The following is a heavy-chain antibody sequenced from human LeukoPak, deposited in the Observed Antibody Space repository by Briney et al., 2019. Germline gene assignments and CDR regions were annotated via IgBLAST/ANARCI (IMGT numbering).Heavy chain of an antibody. CDR2: ISGSGGST. J-gene: IGHJ4*02. D-gene: IGHD6-13*01. Sequence: PGGSLRLSCAASGFTFSSYAMSWVRQAPGKGLEWVSAISGSGGSTYYADSVKGRFTISRDNSKNTLYLQMNSLRAGDTAVYYCAKSAGWQQLGRLDYWGQGTLVTVSS. CDR1: GFTFSSYA. V-gene: IGHV3-23*01. CDR3: AKSAGWQQLGRLDY.